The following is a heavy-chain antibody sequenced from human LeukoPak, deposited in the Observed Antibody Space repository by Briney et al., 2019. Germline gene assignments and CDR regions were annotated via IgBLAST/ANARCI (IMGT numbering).Heavy chain of an antibody. CDR1: GGSFSGYY. D-gene: IGHD3-16*01. CDR3: ARGLRRLGI. V-gene: IGHV4-34*01. CDR2: INHSGST. Sequence: PSETLSLTCAVYGGSFSGYYWSWIRQPPGKGLEWIGEINHSGSTNYNPSLKSRVTISVDTSKNQFSLKLSSVTAADTAVYYCARGLRRLGIWGQGTMVTVSS. J-gene: IGHJ3*02.